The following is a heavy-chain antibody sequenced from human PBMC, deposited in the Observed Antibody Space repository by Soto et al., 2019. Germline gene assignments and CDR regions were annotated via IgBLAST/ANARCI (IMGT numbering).Heavy chain of an antibody. Sequence: EVQLLESGGGLVQPGGSLRLSCAASGFTFSRHGMSWVRQAPGKGLEWVSALTSSGGTTYYADSVKGRFTISRDNSKNTLYLQMNSLIVEDTAVYYCAKVMGGWVIQFYFDYWGQGALVTVSS. CDR2: LTSSGGTT. CDR3: AKVMGGWVIQFYFDY. J-gene: IGHJ4*02. CDR1: GFTFSRHG. V-gene: IGHV3-23*01. D-gene: IGHD2-21*01.